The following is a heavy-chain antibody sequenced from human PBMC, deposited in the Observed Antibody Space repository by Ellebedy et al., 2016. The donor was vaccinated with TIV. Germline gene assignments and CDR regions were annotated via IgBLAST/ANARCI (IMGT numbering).Heavy chain of an antibody. CDR3: AKHYLPAYTSGIFYPLDS. CDR1: GFTFNTHA. Sequence: GESLKISXVASGFTFNTHAMNWIRQAPGKGLEWVSSITSTSGHTYYADSVRGRFTISRDNSKNTLYLQMDSLRAEDTAVYYCAKHYLPAYTSGIFYPLDSWGQGTLVTVSS. V-gene: IGHV3-23*01. J-gene: IGHJ4*02. CDR2: ITSTSGHT. D-gene: IGHD3-10*01.